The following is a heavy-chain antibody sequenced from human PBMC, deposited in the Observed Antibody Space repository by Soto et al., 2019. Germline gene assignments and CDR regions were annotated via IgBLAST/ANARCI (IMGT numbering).Heavy chain of an antibody. CDR3: ARDLGGWRDY. CDR2: INAGNGNT. V-gene: IGHV1-3*01. D-gene: IGHD6-19*01. J-gene: IGHJ4*02. Sequence: QVQLVQSGAEVKKPGASVKVSCKASGYTFTSYAIHWVRQAPGQRLEWMGWINAGNGNTKYSQKFQDRVTITRDTSASTAYMELSSLRSEDTAVYYSARDLGGWRDYWGQGTLVTVSS. CDR1: GYTFTSYA.